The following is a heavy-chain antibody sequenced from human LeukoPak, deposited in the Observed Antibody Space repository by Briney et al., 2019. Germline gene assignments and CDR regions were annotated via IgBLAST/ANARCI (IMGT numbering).Heavy chain of an antibody. J-gene: IGHJ4*02. V-gene: IGHV3-48*03. D-gene: IGHD3-22*01. Sequence: GGSLRLSCAASAPTFSNFEMNWVRQAPGKGLEWFSYISHSGKTIYYANSVKGRFTISRDNPKNSLYLQMTTLRAEDTAVYYCARVSPYDSTAANNDYWGQGTLVIVSS. CDR2: ISHSGKTI. CDR1: APTFSNFE. CDR3: ARVSPYDSTAANNDY.